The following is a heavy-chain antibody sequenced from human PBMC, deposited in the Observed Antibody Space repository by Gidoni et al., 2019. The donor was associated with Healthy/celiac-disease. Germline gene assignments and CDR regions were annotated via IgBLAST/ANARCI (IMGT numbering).Heavy chain of an antibody. CDR3: ARVALGYYDSSGYYYAFDI. D-gene: IGHD3-22*01. J-gene: IGHJ3*02. Sequence: QAPGKGLEWVSYISSSSSYTNYADSVKGRFTISRDNAKNSLYLQMNSLRAEDTAVYYCARVALGYYDSSGYYYAFDIWGQGTMVTVSS. V-gene: IGHV3-11*06. CDR2: ISSSSSYT.